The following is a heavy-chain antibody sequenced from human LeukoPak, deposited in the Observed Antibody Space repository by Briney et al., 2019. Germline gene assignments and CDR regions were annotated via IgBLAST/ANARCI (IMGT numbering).Heavy chain of an antibody. CDR2: ISGSSANT. CDR3: VKEIVYTIFTGDDYYFDN. Sequence: GGSLRLSCVASGFRFGSFAMSWVRQAPGKGPEWVSGISGSSANTFYADAVKGRFTISRDNSKNTLYLQMNSLRAEDTARYYCVKEIVYTIFTGDDYYFDNWGQGTLVTVSS. D-gene: IGHD3-9*01. J-gene: IGHJ4*02. CDR1: GFRFGSFA. V-gene: IGHV3-23*01.